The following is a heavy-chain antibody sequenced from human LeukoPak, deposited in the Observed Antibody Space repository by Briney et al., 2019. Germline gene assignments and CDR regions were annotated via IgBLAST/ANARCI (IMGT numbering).Heavy chain of an antibody. CDR3: ARSRRATALSFDP. Sequence: PSQTLSLTCTVSGGSISSGGYYWSWIRQHPGKGLEWIGYIYYSGSTYYNLSLKSRVTISVDTSKNQFSLKLSSVTAADTAVYYCARSRRATALSFDPWGQGTLVTVSS. CDR1: GGSISSGGYY. J-gene: IGHJ5*02. D-gene: IGHD4-17*01. V-gene: IGHV4-31*03. CDR2: IYYSGST.